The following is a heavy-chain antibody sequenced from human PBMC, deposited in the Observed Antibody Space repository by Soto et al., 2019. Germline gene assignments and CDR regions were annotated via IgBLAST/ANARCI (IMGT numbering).Heavy chain of an antibody. CDR1: RGTFSSYA. CDR3: ARSPYVWGSDRYWYFDY. V-gene: IGHV1-69*01. J-gene: IGHJ4*02. CDR2: IITIFGTA. Sequence: QVQLVQSGAEVKKPGSSVKVSCKASRGTFSSYAISWVRQAPGHGLEWMGGIITIFGTANYAQKFQGRVTITADESTSTAYMELSSLRSEDTAVYYCARSPYVWGSDRYWYFDYWGQGTLVTVSS. D-gene: IGHD3-16*02.